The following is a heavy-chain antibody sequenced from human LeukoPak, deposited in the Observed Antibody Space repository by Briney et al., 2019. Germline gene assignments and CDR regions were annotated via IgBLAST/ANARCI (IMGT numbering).Heavy chain of an antibody. J-gene: IGHJ4*02. D-gene: IGHD6-19*01. Sequence: ASVKVSCKASGYTFTSYEISWVRQAPGQGLEWMAWISAYNGNTNYAQNLQGRVTMTTDTFTSTAYMELRSLRSDDTAVYYCARHSSGWSFYFDYWGQGTLVTVSS. CDR2: ISAYNGNT. CDR3: ARHSSGWSFYFDY. CDR1: GYTFTSYE. V-gene: IGHV1-18*01.